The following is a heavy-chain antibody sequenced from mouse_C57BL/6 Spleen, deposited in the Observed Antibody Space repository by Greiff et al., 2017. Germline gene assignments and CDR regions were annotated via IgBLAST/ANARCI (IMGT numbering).Heavy chain of an antibody. CDR3: ARWDDYDVWFAD. Sequence: VQLQQPGAELVKPGASVKLSCKASGYTFTSYWMQWVKQRPGQGLEWIGEIDPSDSYTNYNQKFKGKATLTVDTSSSTAYMQLSSLTSEDSAVYYCARWDDYDVWFADWGKGTMVTVSA. V-gene: IGHV1-50*01. CDR1: GYTFTSYW. D-gene: IGHD2-4*01. J-gene: IGHJ3*01. CDR2: IDPSDSYT.